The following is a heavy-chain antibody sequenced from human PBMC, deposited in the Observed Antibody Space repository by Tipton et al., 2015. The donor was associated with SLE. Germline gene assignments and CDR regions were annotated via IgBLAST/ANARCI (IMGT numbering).Heavy chain of an antibody. CDR2: INPNSGGT. J-gene: IGHJ3*02. V-gene: IGHV1-2*06. Sequence: QLVQSGAEVKKPGASVKVSCKASGYTFTSYDINWVRQAPGQGLEWMGRINPNSGGTNYAQKFQGRVTMTRDTSISTAYMELSRLRSDDTAVYYGAREGSGAFDIWGQGTMVTVSS. CDR1: GYTFTSYD. D-gene: IGHD3-10*01. CDR3: AREGSGAFDI.